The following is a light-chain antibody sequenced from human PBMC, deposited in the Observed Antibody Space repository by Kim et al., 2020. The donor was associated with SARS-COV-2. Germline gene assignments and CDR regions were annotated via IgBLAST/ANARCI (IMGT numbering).Light chain of an antibody. Sequence: GPKVTIASSRSGGSIAGNYEQWYRRHPGTAPTTVIYEDNQRRSGVPDRFSGSIDSSSNTASLTISGLKPEDEADYYYQSYDSSNRVFGGGTQLTVL. V-gene: IGLV6-57*03. J-gene: IGLJ3*02. CDR3: QSYDSSNRV. CDR1: GGSIAGNY. CDR2: EDN.